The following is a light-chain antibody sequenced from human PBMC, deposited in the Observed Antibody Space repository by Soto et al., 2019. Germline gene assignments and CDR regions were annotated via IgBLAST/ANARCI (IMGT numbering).Light chain of an antibody. CDR2: AAS. Sequence: DIQLTQSPSSLSASVGDRVTITCRASQSIRSYLNWYQQKPGKAPKLLIYAASSLQTGFSSRFSGSGSGTDFTLTISNLQPEDCATFYCQQTSSTPTFGGGTKVEIK. J-gene: IGKJ4*01. CDR1: QSIRSY. CDR3: QQTSSTPT. V-gene: IGKV1-39*01.